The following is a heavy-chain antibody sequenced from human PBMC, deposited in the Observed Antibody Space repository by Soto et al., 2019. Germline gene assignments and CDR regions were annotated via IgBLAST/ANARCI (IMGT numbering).Heavy chain of an antibody. CDR1: GFTFSDYW. J-gene: IGHJ4*02. Sequence: GGSLRLSCAASGFTFSDYWMNWLRQAPGKGLEWMANIKEDGIEKYYVDSVRGRFTISRDNAKNSLYLQMNSLRAEDTAVYYCARGTVTPGLDYWGQGTLVTVS. CDR2: IKEDGIEK. CDR3: ARGTVTPGLDY. V-gene: IGHV3-7*04. D-gene: IGHD4-17*01.